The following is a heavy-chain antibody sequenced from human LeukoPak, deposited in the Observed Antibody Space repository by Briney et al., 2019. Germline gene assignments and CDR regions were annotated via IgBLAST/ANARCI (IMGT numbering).Heavy chain of an antibody. Sequence: ASVKVSCKASGYTFTNYYIHWVRQAPGQGLECMGIINPSGGSTSYAQKFQGRVTMTRDTSISTAYMEVKSLTSEDTAIYFCARGPAAVGRAFDIWGPGTIVPVSS. CDR3: ARGPAAVGRAFDI. J-gene: IGHJ3*02. D-gene: IGHD6-13*01. CDR1: GYTFTNYY. CDR2: INPSGGST. V-gene: IGHV1-46*01.